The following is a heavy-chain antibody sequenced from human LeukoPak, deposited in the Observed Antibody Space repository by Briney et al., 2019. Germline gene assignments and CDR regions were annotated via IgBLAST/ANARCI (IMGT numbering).Heavy chain of an antibody. J-gene: IGHJ4*02. V-gene: IGHV3-53*01. CDR3: ARAGYYSGSGDPGEIDF. D-gene: IGHD3-10*01. Sequence: GGSLRLSCPVSGLTVSSNYMSWVRQAPGKGLEWVSLIYSDGTTYYADSVKGRFSISRDNSKNTVYLQMNSLRAEDTAMYYCARAGYYSGSGDPGEIDFWGQGTLVTVSS. CDR2: IYSDGTT. CDR1: GLTVSSNY.